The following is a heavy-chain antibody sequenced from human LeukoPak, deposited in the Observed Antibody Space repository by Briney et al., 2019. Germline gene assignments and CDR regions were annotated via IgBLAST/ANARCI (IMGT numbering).Heavy chain of an antibody. CDR2: INPNSGGT. D-gene: IGHD3-10*01. Sequence: ASVKVSCKASGYTFTGYYMHWERQAPGQGLEWMGWINPNSGGTNYAQKFQGRVTMTRDTSISTAYMELSRLRSDDTAVYYCARGRGTTMVRGVITNYFDLWGRGSLVTVSS. CDR3: ARGRGTTMVRGVITNYFDL. J-gene: IGHJ2*01. V-gene: IGHV1-2*02. CDR1: GYTFTGYY.